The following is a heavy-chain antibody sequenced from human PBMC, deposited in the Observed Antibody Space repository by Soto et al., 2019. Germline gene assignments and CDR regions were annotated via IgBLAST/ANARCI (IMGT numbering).Heavy chain of an antibody. V-gene: IGHV1-69*08. CDR2: IIPILGIA. CDR1: GGTFSSYR. CDR3: ARDRESASGY. Sequence: QVQLVQSGAEVKKPRSSVKVSSKASGGTFSSYRISWVRQAPGQGHEWMGRIIPILGIANYAQKFQGRVTITADKSTSTAYMELSSLRSEDTAVYYCARDRESASGYWGQGTLVTVSS. D-gene: IGHD6-25*01. J-gene: IGHJ4*02.